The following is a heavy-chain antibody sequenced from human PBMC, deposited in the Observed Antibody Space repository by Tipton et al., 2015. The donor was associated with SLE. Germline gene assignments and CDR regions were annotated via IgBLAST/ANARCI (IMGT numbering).Heavy chain of an antibody. V-gene: IGHV3-64*01. J-gene: IGHJ6*02. CDR3: ARVRRTGMDV. D-gene: IGHD1-1*01. Sequence: SLRLSCAASGFTFSSYAMHWVRQAPGKGLESVSAISSNGGSTYYANSVKGRFTISRDNSKNTLYLQMGSLRAEDMAVYYCARVRRTGMDVWGQGPAAPLPS. CDR2: ISSNGGST. CDR1: GFTFSSYA.